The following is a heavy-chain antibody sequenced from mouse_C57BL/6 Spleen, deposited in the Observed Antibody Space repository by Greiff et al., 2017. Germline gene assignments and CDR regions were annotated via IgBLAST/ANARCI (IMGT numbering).Heavy chain of an antibody. J-gene: IGHJ4*01. Sequence: VQLQQSGPELVKPGASVKISCKASGYAFSSSWMNWVKQRPGKGLEWIGRFYPGDGDTNYNGKFKGKATLTADKSSSTAYMQLSSLTSEDSAVYFCANVYGGAMDYWGQGTSVTVSS. CDR3: ANVYGGAMDY. CDR2: FYPGDGDT. D-gene: IGHD1-1*01. V-gene: IGHV1-82*01. CDR1: GYAFSSSW.